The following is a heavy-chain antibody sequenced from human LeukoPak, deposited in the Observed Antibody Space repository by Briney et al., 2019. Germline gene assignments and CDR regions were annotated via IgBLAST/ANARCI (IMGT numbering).Heavy chain of an antibody. CDR1: GYTFTRYY. CDR3: AREFGNTYYFDY. CDR2: IDCDGGNT. J-gene: IGHJ4*02. Sequence: ASVKVCCKAFGYTFTRYYIHWVRQAPGQGLEWMGAIDCDGGNTKYAQRFQGRVTMTRDTSTSTVYMELSSLRSEDTAVFYCAREFGNTYYFDYWGQGTLSPSPQ. V-gene: IGHV1-46*01. D-gene: IGHD4-23*01.